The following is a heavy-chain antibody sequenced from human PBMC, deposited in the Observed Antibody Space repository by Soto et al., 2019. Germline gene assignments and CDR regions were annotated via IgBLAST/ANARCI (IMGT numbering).Heavy chain of an antibody. Sequence: QITLKESGPPLVKPTQTLTLTCNFSGFSLTNKGVGVGWIRQPPRKALKWLGIIYWDDDKSYRPSLNNRLTNTKDTSKNQVVLTMTNVDTVDTATYYCAHLHANIGYDWRYDPWGQGTLVTVSS. J-gene: IGHJ5*02. CDR3: AHLHANIGYDWRYDP. V-gene: IGHV2-5*02. CDR2: IYWDDDK. CDR1: GFSLTNKGVG. D-gene: IGHD5-12*01.